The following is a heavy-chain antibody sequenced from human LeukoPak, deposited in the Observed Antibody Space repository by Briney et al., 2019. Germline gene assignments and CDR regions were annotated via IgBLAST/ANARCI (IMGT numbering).Heavy chain of an antibody. D-gene: IGHD2-15*01. V-gene: IGHV3-74*01. CDR2: INSDGSSI. J-gene: IGHJ3*02. CDR3: ARRIPDGFDI. Sequence: GGSLRLSCAASGFTFDDYGMSWVRQAPGKGLVWVSRINSDGSSITYADSVKGRFTISRDNAKNTLYLQMNSLRAEDTAVYYCARRIPDGFDIWGQGTMVTVSS. CDR1: GFTFDDYG.